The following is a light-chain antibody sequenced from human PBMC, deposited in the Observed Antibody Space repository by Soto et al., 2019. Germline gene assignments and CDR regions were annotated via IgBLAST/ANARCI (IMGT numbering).Light chain of an antibody. V-gene: IGKV1-39*01. CDR3: QHSFDLPRT. CDR2: GAS. J-gene: IGKJ1*01. Sequence: DILMTRSPSSLSASIGDRVTITCRASQNIRSYLNWYQQTPGRAPKLLIYGASNLQSGVPSRFTGSGSGTDFTLTISRLEPEDFATYYCQHSFDLPRTFGQGTKVEI. CDR1: QNIRSY.